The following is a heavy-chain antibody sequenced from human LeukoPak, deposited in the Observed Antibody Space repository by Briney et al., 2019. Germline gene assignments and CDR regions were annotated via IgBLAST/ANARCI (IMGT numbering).Heavy chain of an antibody. CDR2: MNPNSGNT. D-gene: IGHD3-10*01. CDR1: GYTFTSYD. J-gene: IGHJ4*02. V-gene: IGHV1-8*01. CDR3: ARGKKTMVRGVLYYFDY. Sequence: RRASVKVSCKASGYTFTSYDINWVRQATGQGLEWMGWMNPNSGNTGYAQKFQGRVTMTRNTSISTAYMELGSLRSEDTAVYYCARGKKTMVRGVLYYFDYWGQGTLVTVSS.